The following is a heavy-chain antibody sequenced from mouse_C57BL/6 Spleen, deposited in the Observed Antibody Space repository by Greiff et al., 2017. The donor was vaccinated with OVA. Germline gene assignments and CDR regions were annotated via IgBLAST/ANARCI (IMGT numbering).Heavy chain of an antibody. J-gene: IGHJ3*01. Sequence: VKLQESGAELVRPGASVTLSCKASGYTFTDYEMHWVKQTPVHGLEWIGAIDPETGGTAYNQKFKGKAILTADKSSSTAYMELRSLTSEDSAVYYGTGCFYCGNYWFAYWGQGTLVTVSA. CDR2: IDPETGGT. CDR3: TGCFYCGNYWFAY. D-gene: IGHD2-1*01. V-gene: IGHV1-15*01. CDR1: GYTFTDYE.